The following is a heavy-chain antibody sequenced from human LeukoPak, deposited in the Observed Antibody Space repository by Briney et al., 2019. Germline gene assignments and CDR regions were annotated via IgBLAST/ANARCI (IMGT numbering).Heavy chain of an antibody. D-gene: IGHD5-24*01. CDR1: GGSISSGDYY. Sequence: SQTLSLTCTVSGGSISSGDYYWSWIRQPPGKGLEWIGYIYYSGSTYYNPSLKSRVTISVDTSKNQFSLKLSSVTAADTAVYYCARAMVEMATPDYWGQRTLVTVSS. CDR2: IYYSGST. J-gene: IGHJ4*02. CDR3: ARAMVEMATPDY. V-gene: IGHV4-30-4*01.